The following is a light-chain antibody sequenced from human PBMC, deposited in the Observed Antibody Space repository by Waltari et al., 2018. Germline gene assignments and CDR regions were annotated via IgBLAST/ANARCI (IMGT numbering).Light chain of an antibody. Sequence: EVVLTQSPATLSLSPGEGATLSCRASQSVSNSLAWYQQKPGQPPRLLIYDTSNRASGIPARFSASGSGTDFTLSITSLEPEDFAVYYCQQYNNWPQTFGQGTKVEIE. CDR3: QQYNNWPQT. CDR1: QSVSNS. J-gene: IGKJ1*01. CDR2: DTS. V-gene: IGKV3-11*01.